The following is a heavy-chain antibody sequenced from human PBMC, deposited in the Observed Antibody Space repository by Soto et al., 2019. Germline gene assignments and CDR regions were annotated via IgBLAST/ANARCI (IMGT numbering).Heavy chain of an antibody. D-gene: IGHD1-26*01. V-gene: IGHV3-21*01. Sequence: GGSLRLSCSASGFTFTDYTFNWVRQAPGKGLEWVSSISSTHAYIYYADSVKGRFTISRDNANNSLYLHMNSLRAEVTAVYYCAVLSTTAHFDLWGQGTLVTVSS. J-gene: IGHJ4*02. CDR1: GFTFTDYT. CDR3: AVLSTTAHFDL. CDR2: ISSTHAYI.